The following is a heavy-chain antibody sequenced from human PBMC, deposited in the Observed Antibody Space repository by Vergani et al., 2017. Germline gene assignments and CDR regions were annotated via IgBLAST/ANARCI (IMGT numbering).Heavy chain of an antibody. CDR1: GGSFSGYY. V-gene: IGHV4-34*01. Sequence: QVQLQESGPGLVRPSETLSLTCAVYGGSFSGYYWSWIRQPPGKGLEWIGEINHSGSTNYNPSLKSRVTISVDTSKNQFSLKLSSVTAADTAVYYWAGGTRYYGSGRYYGMDVWGQGTTVTVAS. CDR2: INHSGST. CDR3: AGGTRYYGSGRYYGMDV. D-gene: IGHD3-10*01. J-gene: IGHJ6*02.